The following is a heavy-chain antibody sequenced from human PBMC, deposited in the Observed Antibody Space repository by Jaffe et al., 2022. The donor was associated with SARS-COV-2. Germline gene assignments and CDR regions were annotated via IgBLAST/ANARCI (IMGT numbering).Heavy chain of an antibody. V-gene: IGHV1-8*01. D-gene: IGHD2-2*01. Sequence: QVQLVQSGAEVKKPGASVKVSCKASGYTFTSYDINWVRQATGQGLEWMGWMNPNSGNTGYAQKFQGRVTMTRNTSISTAYMELSSLRSEDTAVYYCARTTKYCSSTSCYRSPKRNGNNYYYYYMDVWGKGTTVTVSS. CDR2: MNPNSGNT. CDR1: GYTFTSYD. J-gene: IGHJ6*03. CDR3: ARTTKYCSSTSCYRSPKRNGNNYYYYYMDV.